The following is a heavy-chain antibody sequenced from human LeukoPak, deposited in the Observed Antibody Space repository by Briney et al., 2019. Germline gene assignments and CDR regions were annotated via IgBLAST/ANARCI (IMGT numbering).Heavy chain of an antibody. Sequence: SETLSLTCTVSGASTTSTNDFWAWVRQPPGKALEWLGSINYRGVTHYNPSLGSRVTMSVDTSKISLKVTSVTAADTGVYYCARDRSTVTPPQPDAFDIWGQGTLVTVSS. CDR1: GASTTSTNDF. J-gene: IGHJ3*02. CDR3: ARDRSTVTPPQPDAFDI. V-gene: IGHV4-39*07. D-gene: IGHD4-17*01. CDR2: INYRGVT.